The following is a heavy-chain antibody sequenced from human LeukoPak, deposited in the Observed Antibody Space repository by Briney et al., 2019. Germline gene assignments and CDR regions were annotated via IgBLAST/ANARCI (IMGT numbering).Heavy chain of an antibody. V-gene: IGHV1-2*06. Sequence: ASVKVSCKASGYTFTGYYMHWVRQAPGQGLEWMGRINPNSGGTNYAQKFQGRVTMTRDTSISTAYMELSRLGSDDTAVYYCARGHYYYYYMDVWGKGTTVTVSS. J-gene: IGHJ6*03. CDR3: ARGHYYYYYMDV. CDR2: INPNSGGT. CDR1: GYTFTGYY.